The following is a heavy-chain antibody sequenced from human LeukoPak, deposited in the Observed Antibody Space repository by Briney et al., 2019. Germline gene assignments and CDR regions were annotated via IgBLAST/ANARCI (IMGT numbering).Heavy chain of an antibody. Sequence: PGGSLRLSCAASGFSFSSYEMNWVRQAPGKGLEWVSYISSSGSTRYYADSVKGRFTISRDNAKNSLYLQMNSLRAEDTAAYYCARVSYSSSYYFDYWGQGTLVTVSS. D-gene: IGHD6-6*01. CDR3: ARVSYSSSYYFDY. CDR2: ISSSGSTR. J-gene: IGHJ4*02. V-gene: IGHV3-48*03. CDR1: GFSFSSYE.